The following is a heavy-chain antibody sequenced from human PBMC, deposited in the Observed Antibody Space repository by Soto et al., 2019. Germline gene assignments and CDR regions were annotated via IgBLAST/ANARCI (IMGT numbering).Heavy chain of an antibody. Sequence: ASVKVSCKASGYTFTSYAMHWVRQAPGQRLEWMGWINAGNGNTKYSQKFQGRVTITRDTSASTAYMELSSLRSEDTAVYYCATAPLRFLEWLFFDYWGQGTLVTVSS. CDR3: ATAPLRFLEWLFFDY. V-gene: IGHV1-3*01. CDR1: GYTFTSYA. J-gene: IGHJ4*02. CDR2: INAGNGNT. D-gene: IGHD3-3*01.